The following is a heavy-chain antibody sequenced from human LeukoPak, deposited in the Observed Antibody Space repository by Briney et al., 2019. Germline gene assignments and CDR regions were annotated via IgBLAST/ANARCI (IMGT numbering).Heavy chain of an antibody. Sequence: GGSLRLSCAASGFTFSSYAMSWVRQAPGKGLEWVSAISGSGGSTYYADSVKGRFTISRDNSKNTLYLQMNSLRAEDTAVYYCATTLTNTAMVTVNWYFDLWGRGTLVTVSS. V-gene: IGHV3-23*01. CDR2: ISGSGGST. D-gene: IGHD5-18*01. J-gene: IGHJ2*01. CDR3: ATTLTNTAMVTVNWYFDL. CDR1: GFTFSSYA.